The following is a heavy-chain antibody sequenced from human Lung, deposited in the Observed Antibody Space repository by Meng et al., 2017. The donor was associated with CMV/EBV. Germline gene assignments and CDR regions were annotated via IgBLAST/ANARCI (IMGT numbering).Heavy chain of an antibody. CDR1: GFSLSAYW. J-gene: IGHJ5*02. Sequence: ESXKISXAASGFSLSAYWMGWLRQTPGKGLDWVAYISQDGSEIYYVDSVKGRFTISRDNAKNSLFLQMHNLRAEDKAVYHCARDKGDFTIWFDPWGQGTLVTVSS. CDR2: ISQDGSEI. CDR3: ARDKGDFTIWFDP. D-gene: IGHD2-21*02. V-gene: IGHV3-7*01.